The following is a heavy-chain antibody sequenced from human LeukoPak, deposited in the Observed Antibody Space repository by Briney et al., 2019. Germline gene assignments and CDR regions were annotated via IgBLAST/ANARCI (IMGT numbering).Heavy chain of an antibody. CDR3: ASRARGYSYGTVDY. V-gene: IGHV4-34*01. CDR2: INHSGST. D-gene: IGHD5-18*01. CDR1: GGSFSGYY. J-gene: IGHJ4*02. Sequence: SETLSLTCAVYGGSFSGYYWSWIRQPPGRGLEWIGEINHSGSTNYNPSLKSRVTISVDTSKNQFSLKLSSVTAADTAVYYCASRARGYSYGTVDYWGQGTLVIVSS.